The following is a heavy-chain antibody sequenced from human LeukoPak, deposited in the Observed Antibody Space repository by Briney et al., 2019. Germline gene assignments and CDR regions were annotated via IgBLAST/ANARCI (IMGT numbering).Heavy chain of an antibody. J-gene: IGHJ4*02. CDR2: IYFSGSA. Sequence: PSETLSLTCTVSGDSISSGGYYWSWIRQHPGKGLEWIWYIYFSGSAYYNPSLKSRVTISVDTSKNQFSLKLSSVTAADTAVYYVERIYDSSGYSLFHFDYWGQGTLVTVSS. D-gene: IGHD3-22*01. CDR3: ERIYDSSGYSLFHFDY. CDR1: GDSISSGGYY. V-gene: IGHV4-31*03.